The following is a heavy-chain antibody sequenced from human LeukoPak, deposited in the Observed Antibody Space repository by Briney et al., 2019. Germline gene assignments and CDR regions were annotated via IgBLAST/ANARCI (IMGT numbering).Heavy chain of an antibody. D-gene: IGHD5-12*01. CDR3: VRGQLAFSGYDTLSDY. V-gene: IGHV3-30*04. CDR2: ISDDGSNT. J-gene: IGHJ4*02. CDR1: GFTFSSYA. Sequence: GASLRLSCAASGFTFSSYAFHWVRQAPGEGLQWVAVISDDGSNTYYADSVKGRFTISRDDSKNTVYLQMNSLRSEDTAVYYGVRGQLAFSGYDTLSDYWGQGTLVTVSS.